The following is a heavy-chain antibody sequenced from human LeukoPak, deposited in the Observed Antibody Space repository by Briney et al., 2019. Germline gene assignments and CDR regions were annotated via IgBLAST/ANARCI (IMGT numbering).Heavy chain of an antibody. D-gene: IGHD6-13*01. J-gene: IGHJ6*03. CDR1: GGSFSGYY. CDR2: INHSGST. CDR3: ARGVGSSWYYYYYMDV. Sequence: SETLSLTCAVYGGSFSGYYWSWIRQPPGKGLEWIWEINHSGSTNYNPSLKSRVTISVDTSKNQFSLKLSSVTAADTAVYYCARGVGSSWYYYYYMDVWGKGTTVTVSS. V-gene: IGHV4-34*01.